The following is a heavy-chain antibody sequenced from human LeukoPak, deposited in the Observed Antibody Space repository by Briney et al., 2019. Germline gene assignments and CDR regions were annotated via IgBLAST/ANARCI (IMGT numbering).Heavy chain of an antibody. Sequence: GGSLRLSCAASGFTFSSYWMSWVRQAPGKGLEWVANIKQDGSEKYYVDSVKGRFTISRDNAKNSLYLQMNSLRAEDTAVYYCARDRGSWYYDSSGYYHYWGQGTLVTVSS. D-gene: IGHD3-22*01. CDR3: ARDRGSWYYDSSGYYHY. V-gene: IGHV3-7*01. CDR1: GFTFSSYW. J-gene: IGHJ4*02. CDR2: IKQDGSEK.